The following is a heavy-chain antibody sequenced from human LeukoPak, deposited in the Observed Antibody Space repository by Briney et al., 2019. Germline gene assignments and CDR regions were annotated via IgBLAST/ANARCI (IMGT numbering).Heavy chain of an antibody. V-gene: IGHV4-34*01. Sequence: PSETLSLTCAVYGGSFSGYYWSWIRQPPGKGLEWIGEINHSGSTNYNPSLKSRVTISVDTSKSQFSLKLSSVTAADTAVYYCARVGVTGYHPDYWGQGTLVTVSS. J-gene: IGHJ4*02. CDR3: ARVGVTGYHPDY. D-gene: IGHD3-9*01. CDR1: GGSFSGYY. CDR2: INHSGST.